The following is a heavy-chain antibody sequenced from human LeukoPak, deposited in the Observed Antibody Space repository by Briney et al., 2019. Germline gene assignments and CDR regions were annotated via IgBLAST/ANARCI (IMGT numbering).Heavy chain of an antibody. CDR2: IYYSGST. D-gene: IGHD3-22*01. CDR1: GGSISSSSYY. V-gene: IGHV4-39*07. CDR3: ARVDAARDYYDSSGYYYDAFDI. Sequence: PSETLSLTCTVSGGSISSSSYYWGWIRQPPGKGLEWIGSIYYSGSTYYNPSLKSRVTISVDTSKNQFSLKLSSVTAADTAVYYCARVDAARDYYDSSGYYYDAFDIWGQGTMVTVSS. J-gene: IGHJ3*02.